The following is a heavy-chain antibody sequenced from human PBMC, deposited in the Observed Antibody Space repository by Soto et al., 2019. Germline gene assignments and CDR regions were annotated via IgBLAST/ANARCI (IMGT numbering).Heavy chain of an antibody. D-gene: IGHD5-12*01. CDR2: IYYSGST. CDR3: ASLPRYSGYGYYFDY. J-gene: IGHJ4*02. Sequence: QLQLQESGPGLVKPSETLSLTCTVSGGSISSSSYYWGWIRQPPGKGLEWIGSIYYSGSTYYNPSLNRRVPISVDTSKNQFSLKLSSVTAAYTAVYYCASLPRYSGYGYYFDYWGQGTLVTVSS. CDR1: GGSISSSSYY. V-gene: IGHV4-39*01.